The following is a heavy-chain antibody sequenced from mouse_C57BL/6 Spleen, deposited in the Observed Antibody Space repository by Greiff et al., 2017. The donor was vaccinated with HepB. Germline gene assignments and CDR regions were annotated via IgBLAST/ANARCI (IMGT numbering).Heavy chain of an antibody. CDR1: GYTFTGYW. CDR2: IEPSDSDT. V-gene: IGHV1-52*01. J-gene: IGHJ1*03. Sequence: QVQLQQPGAELVRPGASVKLSCKASGYTFTGYWMHWVKQRPIQGLEWIGNIEPSDSDTHYNQKFKDKATLTVDKSSSTAYMQLSSLTSEDSAVYYCARSGDYSSCWYFDVWGTGTTVTVSS. CDR3: ARSGDYSSCWYFDV. D-gene: IGHD2-12*01.